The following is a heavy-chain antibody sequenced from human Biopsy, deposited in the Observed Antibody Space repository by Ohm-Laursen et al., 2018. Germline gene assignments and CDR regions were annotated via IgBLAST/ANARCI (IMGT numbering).Heavy chain of an antibody. CDR3: ARDRMTDVFGRPTRTDVFDS. CDR2: INPNSGAT. J-gene: IGHJ4*02. Sequence: ASVKVSCKASGYTFTDYYIHWVRQSPGQGLEWMGWINPNSGATNSAQKFRDRVTLTRDTSISAVYIDLRRLKSDDAAIYYCARDRMTDVFGRPTRTDVFDSWGQGTPVTVSS. CDR1: GYTFTDYY. V-gene: IGHV1-2*02. D-gene: IGHD3-10*01.